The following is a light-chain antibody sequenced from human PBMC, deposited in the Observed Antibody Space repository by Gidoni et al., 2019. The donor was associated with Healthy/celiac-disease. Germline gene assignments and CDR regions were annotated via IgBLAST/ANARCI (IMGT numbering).Light chain of an antibody. Sequence: DIQMTQSPSTLSASVGDRVTITCRASQSISSWFAWYQQKPGKAPKLLIYKASSLESGVPSRFSGSGSGTELTLNISSLQTDDFATYYCQQYNSYPWTFGQGTKVEIK. V-gene: IGKV1-5*03. CDR1: QSISSW. J-gene: IGKJ1*01. CDR2: KAS. CDR3: QQYNSYPWT.